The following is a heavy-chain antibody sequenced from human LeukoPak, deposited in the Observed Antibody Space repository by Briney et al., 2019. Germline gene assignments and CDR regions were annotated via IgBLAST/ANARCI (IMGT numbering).Heavy chain of an antibody. CDR3: ARDLHGYSYGQGSLRY. V-gene: IGHV3-33*01. CDR1: GFTFSSYG. J-gene: IGHJ4*02. D-gene: IGHD5-18*01. Sequence: PGGSLRLSCAASGFTFSSYGMHWVRQAPGKGLEWVTVIWYDGSNKYYADSVKGRFTISRDNSKNTLYLQMNSLRAEDTAVYYCARDLHGYSYGQGSLRYWGQGTLVTVSS. CDR2: IWYDGSNK.